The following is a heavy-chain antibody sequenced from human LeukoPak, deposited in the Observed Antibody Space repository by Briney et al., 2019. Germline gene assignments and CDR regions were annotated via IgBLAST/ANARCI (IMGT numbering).Heavy chain of an antibody. CDR2: IYHSGST. CDR3: ARGGRIAAAGTKSFDY. V-gene: IGHV4-4*02. J-gene: IGHJ4*02. D-gene: IGHD6-13*01. CDR1: GGSISSSNW. Sequence: PSETLSLTCAVSGGSISSSNWWSWVRQPPGKGLEWIGEIYHSGSTNYNPPLKSRVTISVDKSKNQSSLKLSSVTAADTAVYYCARGGRIAAAGTKSFDYWGQGTLVTVSS.